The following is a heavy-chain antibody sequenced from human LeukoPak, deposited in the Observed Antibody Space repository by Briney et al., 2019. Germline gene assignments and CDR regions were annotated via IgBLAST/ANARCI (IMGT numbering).Heavy chain of an antibody. D-gene: IGHD5-18*01. J-gene: IGHJ4*02. CDR1: GGSISSYY. V-gene: IGHV4-4*07. CDR3: ARGYSYGYPFDY. Sequence: SETLSLTCSVSGGSISSYYWSWIRQPAGKALEWVGRIYSSGTTNYNPSLTSRVTMSVDTSKNHFSLQLTSVTAADTAVYYCARGYSYGYPFDYWGQGTLVTVSS. CDR2: IYSSGTT.